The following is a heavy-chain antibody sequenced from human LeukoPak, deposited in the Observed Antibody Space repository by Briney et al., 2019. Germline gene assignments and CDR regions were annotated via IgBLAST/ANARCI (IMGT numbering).Heavy chain of an antibody. Sequence: PSETLSLTCTASGGSISSYYWSWIRQPPGKGLEWVGYIYYSGSTNYNPSLKSRVTISLDTTNNNLSLKLISVRAADTPVYYCAGVEYYYDSSGYSNDAFDIWGQGTMVTVSS. CDR2: IYYSGST. CDR1: GGSISSYY. J-gene: IGHJ3*02. CDR3: AGVEYYYDSSGYSNDAFDI. V-gene: IGHV4-59*01. D-gene: IGHD3-22*01.